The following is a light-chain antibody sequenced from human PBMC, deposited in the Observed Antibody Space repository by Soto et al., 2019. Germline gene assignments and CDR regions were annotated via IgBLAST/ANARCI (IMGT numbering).Light chain of an antibody. V-gene: IGKV3-15*01. CDR3: QQYNDWPPYT. J-gene: IGKJ2*01. CDR1: QSVRRN. Sequence: EIVMTQSPATLSVSPGERATLSCRASQSVRRNVAWYQLKPGQAPRLLMYEASTRATGIPARFSGSASGTEFTHTISSLQSEDFAVYYCQQYNDWPPYTFGQGTKLEIK. CDR2: EAS.